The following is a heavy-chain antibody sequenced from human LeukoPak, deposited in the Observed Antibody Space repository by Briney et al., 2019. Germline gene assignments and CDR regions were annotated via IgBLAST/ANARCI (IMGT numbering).Heavy chain of an antibody. J-gene: IGHJ4*02. CDR3: AREGAWAEAGSGFDY. CDR1: AFSISNYY. V-gene: IGHV4-59*01. CDR2: TYFSADT. D-gene: IGHD6-13*01. Sequence: SETLSFTCTGSAFSISNYYWSWLRQPPGHELKGLGNTYFSADTYYNPSLNSRVTISVDTSSTEFSLKLSSVTAADTAVYYWAREGAWAEAGSGFDYWGQGTLVTVSS.